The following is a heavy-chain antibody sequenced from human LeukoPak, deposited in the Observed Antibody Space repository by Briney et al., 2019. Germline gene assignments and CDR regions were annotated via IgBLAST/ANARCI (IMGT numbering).Heavy chain of an antibody. J-gene: IGHJ6*03. D-gene: IGHD3-3*01. CDR1: GGSISSYY. CDR3: ARARTRWGSGYYTHYYMDV. CDR2: IYTSGST. V-gene: IGHV4-4*07. Sequence: PSETLSLTCTVSGGSISSYYWSWIRQPAGKGLEWIGRIYTSGSTNYNPSLKSRVTMSVDTSKNQFSLKLSSVTAADTAVYYCARARTRWGSGYYTHYYMDVWGKGTTVTVSS.